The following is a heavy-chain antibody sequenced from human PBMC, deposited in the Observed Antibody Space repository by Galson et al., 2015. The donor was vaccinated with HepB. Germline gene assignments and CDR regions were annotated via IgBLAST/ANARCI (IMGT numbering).Heavy chain of an antibody. V-gene: IGHV3-48*01. CDR2: ISSSSSTI. D-gene: IGHD5-24*01. CDR1: GFTFSSYS. Sequence: SLRLSCAASGFTFSSYSMNWVRQAPGKGLEWVSYISSSSSTIYYADSVKGRFTISRDNAKNSLYLQMNSLRAEDTAVYYCARGVRWLQLSKRLFHDAFDIWGQGTMVTVSS. J-gene: IGHJ3*02. CDR3: ARGVRWLQLSKRLFHDAFDI.